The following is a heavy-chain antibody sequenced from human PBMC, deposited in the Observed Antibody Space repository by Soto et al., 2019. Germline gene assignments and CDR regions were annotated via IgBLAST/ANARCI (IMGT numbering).Heavy chain of an antibody. CDR1: GGSINSYY. V-gene: IGHV4-59*01. J-gene: IGHJ5*02. CDR3: ARGGMLYAIQSWFNP. Sequence: PSETLSLTCTVSGGSINSYYWSWIRQPPGRGLEWSWYIYYSGSTQYNPSLKSRVTISMDTSKNQFSLKLSSVTAADTAVYYCARGGMLYAIQSWFNPGGQGTLVTVSS. D-gene: IGHD2-8*01. CDR2: IYYSGST.